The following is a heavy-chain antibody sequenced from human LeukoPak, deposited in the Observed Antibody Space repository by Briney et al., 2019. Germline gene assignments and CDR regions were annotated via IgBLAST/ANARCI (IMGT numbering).Heavy chain of an antibody. CDR3: ARESIAARRGNNYFDP. V-gene: IGHV4-34*01. Sequence: SETLSLTCAVYGGSFSGFYWSWIRQPPGKGLEWIGGINHSGSTNYNPSLKSRVTISLDASKNQFSLTLTSVTAADTAVYYCARESIAARRGNNYFDPWGQGTLVTVSS. CDR2: INHSGST. J-gene: IGHJ5*02. D-gene: IGHD6-6*01. CDR1: GGSFSGFY.